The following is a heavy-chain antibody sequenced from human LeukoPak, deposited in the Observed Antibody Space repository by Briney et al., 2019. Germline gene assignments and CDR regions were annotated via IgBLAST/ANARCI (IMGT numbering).Heavy chain of an antibody. J-gene: IGHJ6*02. CDR2: INPNSGGT. Sequence: GASVEVSCKASGYTFTGYYMHWVRQAPGQGLEWMGWINPNSGGTNYAQKSQGRVTMTGDTSISTAYMELSRLRSDDTAVYYCARVWPGSSSWLYYYYGMDVWGQGTTVTVSS. CDR3: ARVWPGSSSWLYYYYGMDV. V-gene: IGHV1-2*02. CDR1: GYTFTGYY. D-gene: IGHD6-13*01.